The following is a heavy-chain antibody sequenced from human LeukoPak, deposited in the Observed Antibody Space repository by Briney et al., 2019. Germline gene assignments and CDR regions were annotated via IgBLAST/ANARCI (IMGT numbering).Heavy chain of an antibody. CDR2: IIPIFGTA. J-gene: IGHJ4*02. Sequence: SVKVSCKASGGTFSSYAISWVRQAPGQGLEWMGGIIPIFGTANYAQKFQGRVTITADESTSTAYMELSSLRSEDTAVYYCARDRSDYYDSSGYCPLDYWGQGTLVTVSS. CDR1: GGTFSSYA. D-gene: IGHD3-22*01. CDR3: ARDRSDYYDSSGYCPLDY. V-gene: IGHV1-69*01.